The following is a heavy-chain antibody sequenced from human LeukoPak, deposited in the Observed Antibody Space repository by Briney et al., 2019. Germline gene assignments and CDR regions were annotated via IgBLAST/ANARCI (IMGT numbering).Heavy chain of an antibody. CDR2: VKGDGSIT. D-gene: IGHD2-15*01. J-gene: IGHJ4*02. CDR3: GRTSGGPEY. V-gene: IGHV3-74*01. CDR1: GFTLSNYW. Sequence: GGSLRLSCAASGFTLSNYWMHWVRQAPRKGLVWVSRVKGDGSITAYADSVKGRFTISRDIAKNTVYLQMNSLRVDDTAVYYCGRTSGGPEYWGQGTLVTVSS.